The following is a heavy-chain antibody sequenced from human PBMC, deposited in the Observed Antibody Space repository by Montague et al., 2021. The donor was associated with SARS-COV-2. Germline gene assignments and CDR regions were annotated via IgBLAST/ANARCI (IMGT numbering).Heavy chain of an antibody. J-gene: IGHJ4*02. CDR3: ARVPSSSWYFEY. CDR2: IKQDGNEK. D-gene: IGHD6-13*01. Sequence: SLRLSCAASGFTLSFYWMSWVRQAPGKGLEWVANIKQDGNEKYYVDSVKGRFTISRDNAKNSLYLQMNSLRAEDTAVYYCARVPSSSWYFEYWGQGTLVTVSS. V-gene: IGHV3-7*01. CDR1: GFTLSFYW.